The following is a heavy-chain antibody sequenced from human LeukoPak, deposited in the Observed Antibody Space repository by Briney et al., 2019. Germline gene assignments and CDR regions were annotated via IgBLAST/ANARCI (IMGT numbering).Heavy chain of an antibody. J-gene: IGHJ5*02. CDR3: AKDSQVVVITGWFDP. V-gene: IGHV3-21*01. Sequence: GGSLRLSCAASGFTFSSYSMNWVRQAPGKGLEWVSSISSSSSNIYYADSVKGRFTISRDNSKNTLYLQMNSLSAEDTAVYYCAKDSQVVVITGWFDPWGQGTLVTVSS. CDR2: ISSSSSNI. D-gene: IGHD3-22*01. CDR1: GFTFSSYS.